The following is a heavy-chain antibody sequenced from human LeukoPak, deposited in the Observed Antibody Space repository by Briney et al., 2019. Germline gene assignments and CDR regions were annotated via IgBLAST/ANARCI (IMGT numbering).Heavy chain of an antibody. V-gene: IGHV1-2*02. D-gene: IGHD3-10*01. J-gene: IGHJ6*03. CDR1: GYTFTGHY. CDR3: ARDGRWFGESYYYYMDV. CDR2: INPNSGGT. Sequence: GASVTVSCKASGYTFTGHYMHWVRQAPGQGLEWMGLINPNSGGTNYAQKFQGRVTMTRDTSISTAYMELSRLRSDDTAVYYCARDGRWFGESYYYYMDVWGKGTTVTISS.